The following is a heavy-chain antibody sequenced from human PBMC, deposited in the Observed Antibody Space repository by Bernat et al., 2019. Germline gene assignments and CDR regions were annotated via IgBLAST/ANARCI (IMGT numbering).Heavy chain of an antibody. V-gene: IGHV4-34*01. D-gene: IGHD6-19*01. J-gene: IGHJ6*03. CDR3: ARGWRDSGYSSSWGNYYYYMDV. CDR2: INHSGST. CDR1: GGSFSGYY. Sequence: QVQLQQWGAGLLKPSETLSLTCAVYGGSFSGYYWSWIRQPPGKGLEWIGEINHSGSTNYNPSLKSRVTTSVDTSKNQFSLKLSSVTAADTAVYYCARGWRDSGYSSSWGNYYYYMDVWGKGTTVTVSS.